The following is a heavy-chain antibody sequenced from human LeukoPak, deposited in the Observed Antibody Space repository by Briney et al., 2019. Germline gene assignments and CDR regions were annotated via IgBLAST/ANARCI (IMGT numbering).Heavy chain of an antibody. D-gene: IGHD3-3*01. CDR3: ARDWRGRAGGMDV. V-gene: IGHV1-18*01. J-gene: IGHJ6*02. CDR2: VSVYNGNT. CDR1: GYTFTNYG. Sequence: ASVKVSCKASGYTFTNYGISWVRQAPGQGLEWMGWVSVYNGNTNSAQKLQGRVTMTTDTSTSTAYMELRSLRSDDTAVYYCARDWRGRAGGMDVWGQGTTVTVSS.